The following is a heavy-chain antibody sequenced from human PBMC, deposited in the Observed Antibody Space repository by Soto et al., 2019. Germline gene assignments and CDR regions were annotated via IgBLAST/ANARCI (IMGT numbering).Heavy chain of an antibody. CDR2: ISGSGGST. CDR1: GFTFSSYA. Sequence: EVQLLESGGGLVQPGESLRLSCAASGFTFSSYAMSWVRQAPGKGLEWVSAISGSGGSTYYADSVKGRFTISTDNSKNTCYLQMNSLRVEDTGVYYCEKGYLGRYGIDVWGKGDTFSVS. CDR3: EKGYLGRYGIDV. V-gene: IGHV3-23*01. D-gene: IGHD5-18*01. J-gene: IGHJ6*04.